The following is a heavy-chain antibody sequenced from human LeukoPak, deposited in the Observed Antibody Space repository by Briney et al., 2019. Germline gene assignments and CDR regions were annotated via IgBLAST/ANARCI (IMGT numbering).Heavy chain of an antibody. V-gene: IGHV3-30-3*01. CDR3: ARGFNDFWSGSQLEY. J-gene: IGHJ4*02. CDR2: ISYDGSNK. D-gene: IGHD3-3*01. CDR1: GFTFSSYA. Sequence: AGRSLRLSCAASGFTFSSYAMHWVRQAPGKGLEWVAVISYDGSNKYYADSVKGRFTISRDNSKSTLYLQMNSLRSEDTAVYYCARGFNDFWSGSQLEYWGQGTLVTVSS.